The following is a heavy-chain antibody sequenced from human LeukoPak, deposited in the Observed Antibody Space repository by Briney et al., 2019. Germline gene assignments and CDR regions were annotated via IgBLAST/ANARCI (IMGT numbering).Heavy chain of an antibody. V-gene: IGHV3-7*02. Sequence: GVSLRLSCAASGFTPSNYWMSWVRQAPGKGLEWVANMNQDGSAKYYVDSVKGRFTISRDNAKNTLYLQMNSLSAEDTAVYYCARGLGSAFDYWGPGTLVTVS. J-gene: IGHJ4*02. CDR2: MNQDGSAK. CDR3: ARGLGSAFDY. D-gene: IGHD2-2*03. CDR1: GFTPSNYW.